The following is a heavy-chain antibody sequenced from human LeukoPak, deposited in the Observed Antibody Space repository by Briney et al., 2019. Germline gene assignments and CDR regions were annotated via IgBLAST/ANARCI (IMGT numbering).Heavy chain of an antibody. CDR1: GGSISSYY. CDR2: IYTSGST. CDR3: ASEPRYYYYGMDV. J-gene: IGHJ6*02. V-gene: IGHV4-4*07. Sequence: PSETLSLTCTVSGGSISSYYWSWIRQPAGKGLEWIGRIYTSGSTNYNPSLKSRVTMSVDTSKNQFSLKLSSVPAADTAVDYCASEPRYYYYGMDVWGQGTTVTVSS.